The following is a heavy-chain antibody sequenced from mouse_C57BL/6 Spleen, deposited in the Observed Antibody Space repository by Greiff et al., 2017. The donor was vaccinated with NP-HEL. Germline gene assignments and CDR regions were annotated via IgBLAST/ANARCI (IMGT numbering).Heavy chain of an antibody. CDR2: IYPGDGDT. CDR3: ARIGGYDSAMDY. J-gene: IGHJ4*01. D-gene: IGHD2-2*01. CDR1: GYAFSSYW. Sequence: VQLQQSGAELVKPGASVKISCKASGYAFSSYWMNWVKQRPGKGLEWIGQIYPGDGDTNYNGKFKGKATLTADKSSSTAYMQLSSLTSEDSAVYFGARIGGYDSAMDYWGQGTSVTVSS. V-gene: IGHV1-80*01.